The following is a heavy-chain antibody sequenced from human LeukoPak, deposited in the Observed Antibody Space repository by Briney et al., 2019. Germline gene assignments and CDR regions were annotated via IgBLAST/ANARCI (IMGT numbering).Heavy chain of an antibody. CDR1: GFTFNSYW. Sequence: GGSLRLSCAASGFTFNSYWMSWVRQAPGKGLEWVANIKKDGSEKNYVDSVKGRFTISRDNAKNSLYLQMDSLRAEDTAVYYCARGGYCSGGSCYDYYYMDVWGKGTTVTVSS. D-gene: IGHD2-15*01. V-gene: IGHV3-7*01. CDR2: IKKDGSEK. CDR3: ARGGYCSGGSCYDYYYMDV. J-gene: IGHJ6*03.